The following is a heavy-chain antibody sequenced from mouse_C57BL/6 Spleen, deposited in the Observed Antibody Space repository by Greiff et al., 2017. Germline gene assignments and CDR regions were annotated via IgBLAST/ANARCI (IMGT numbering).Heavy chain of an antibody. Sequence: EVKLMESGGGLVKPGGSLKLSCAASGFTFSSYTMSWVRQTPEKRLEWVATISGGGGNTYYPDSVKGRFTISRDNAKNTLYLQMSSLRSEDTALYYCARQDYYYGSSPYYYAMDYWGQGTSVTVSS. CDR2: ISGGGGNT. J-gene: IGHJ4*01. V-gene: IGHV5-9*01. CDR1: GFTFSSYT. CDR3: ARQDYYYGSSPYYYAMDY. D-gene: IGHD1-1*01.